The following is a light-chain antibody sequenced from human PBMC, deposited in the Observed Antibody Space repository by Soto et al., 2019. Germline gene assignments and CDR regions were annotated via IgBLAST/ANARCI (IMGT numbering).Light chain of an antibody. V-gene: IGKV3-15*01. J-gene: IGKJ1*01. CDR1: QSVTSN. CDR2: GAS. Sequence: EIVMTQSPATLSVSPGGRATLSCRASQSVTSNSAWYQQKPGQAPRLLIYGASTRATGIPARFSGSGSGTEFTLTISSLQSEDFAVYYCQQYNNWLTTFGQGTKV. CDR3: QQYNNWLTT.